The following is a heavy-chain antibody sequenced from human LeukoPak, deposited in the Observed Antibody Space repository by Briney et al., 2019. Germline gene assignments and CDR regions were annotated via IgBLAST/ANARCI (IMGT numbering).Heavy chain of an antibody. CDR3: ARDDYYDKGY. V-gene: IGHV3-48*03. D-gene: IGHD3-22*01. CDR1: GFSFSSYE. Sequence: TGGSLRLSCAASGFSFSSYEMNWIRQAPGKGLEWVSYISSSGSTTHYADSVKGRFTISRDNAENSLYLQMNSLRAEDTAVYYCARDDYYDKGYWGQGTLVTVSS. CDR2: ISSSGSTT. J-gene: IGHJ4*02.